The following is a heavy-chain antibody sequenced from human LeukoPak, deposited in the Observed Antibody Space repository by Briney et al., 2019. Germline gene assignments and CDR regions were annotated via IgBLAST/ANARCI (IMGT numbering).Heavy chain of an antibody. CDR3: ARDLGSSTVTTAFDY. D-gene: IGHD4-17*01. CDR1: GFTFSSDS. Sequence: GGSLRLSCTASGFTFSSDSINWVRQAPGKGLEWISFISSSSRYIYYADSVKGRFTISRDNANNQLHLQMDNLRAEDTAVYFCARDLGSSTVTTAFDYWGQGTLVTVSS. J-gene: IGHJ4*02. V-gene: IGHV3-21*04. CDR2: ISSSSRYI.